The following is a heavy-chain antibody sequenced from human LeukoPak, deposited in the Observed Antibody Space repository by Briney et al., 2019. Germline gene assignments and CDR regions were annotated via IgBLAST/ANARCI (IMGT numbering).Heavy chain of an antibody. D-gene: IGHD3-3*01. Sequence: PGGSLRLSCAASGFTFSSYWMSWVRQAPGKGLEWVANIKQDGSEKYYVDSVKGRFTISRDNAKNSLYLQMNSLRAEDTAVYYCARVWSITIFGAVTQYYFDYWGQGTLVTVSS. CDR1: GFTFSSYW. V-gene: IGHV3-7*01. CDR3: ARVWSITIFGAVTQYYFDY. J-gene: IGHJ4*02. CDR2: IKQDGSEK.